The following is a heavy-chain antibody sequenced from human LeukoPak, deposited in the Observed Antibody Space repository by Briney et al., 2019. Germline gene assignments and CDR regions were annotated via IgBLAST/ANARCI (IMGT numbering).Heavy chain of an antibody. CDR1: GYTFTSYY. V-gene: IGHV1-46*01. Sequence: ASVKVSCKASGYTFTSYYMHWVRQAPGQGLEWMGIINPSGGSTSYAQKFQGRVTMTRDMSTSTVYMELSSLRSEDTAVYYCARFDSSGYYYFDCWGQGTLVTVSS. J-gene: IGHJ4*02. CDR3: ARFDSSGYYYFDC. D-gene: IGHD3-22*01. CDR2: INPSGGST.